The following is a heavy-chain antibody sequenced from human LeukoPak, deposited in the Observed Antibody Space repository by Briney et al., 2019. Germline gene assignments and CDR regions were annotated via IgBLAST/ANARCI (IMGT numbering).Heavy chain of an antibody. Sequence: GGALRVSCAAPGFTLSSYSVHWGPQAPSKGVGWGAVISYDGSNKYYADSVKGRFTISRDNSKNTLYLQMNSLRAEDTAVYYCARSFSVGYRAAFDIWGQGTMVTVSS. CDR2: ISYDGSNK. D-gene: IGHD6-13*01. V-gene: IGHV3-30*04. CDR3: ARSFSVGYRAAFDI. J-gene: IGHJ3*02. CDR1: GFTLSSYS.